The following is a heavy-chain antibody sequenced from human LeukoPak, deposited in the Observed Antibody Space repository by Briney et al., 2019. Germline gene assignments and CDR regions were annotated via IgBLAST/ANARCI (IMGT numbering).Heavy chain of an antibody. V-gene: IGHV4-38-2*02. J-gene: IGHJ4*02. CDR2: IYHSGST. Sequence: SETVSLTCSVSGYSFRSAYSWGWIRPPPGKGLEWIGYIYHSGSTYYNPSLKSRVTISVDRSKNQFSLKLSSVTAADTAVYYCARARGTWADYWGQGTLVTVSS. CDR3: ARARGTWADY. CDR1: GYSFRSAYS. D-gene: IGHD7-27*01.